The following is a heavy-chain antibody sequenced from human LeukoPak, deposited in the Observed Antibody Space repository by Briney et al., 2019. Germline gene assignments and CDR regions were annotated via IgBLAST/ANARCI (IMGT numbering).Heavy chain of an antibody. V-gene: IGHV1-18*01. CDR3: ARDQDCSGGSCYFVGGYYYYYYGMDV. CDR1: GYTFTSYG. Sequence: ASVKVSCKASGYTFTSYGISWVRQAPGQGLEWMGWISAYNGNTNYAQKLQGRVTMTTDTSTSTAYVELRSLRSDDTAVYYCARDQDCSGGSCYFVGGYYYYYYGMDVWGQGTTVTVSS. D-gene: IGHD2-15*01. J-gene: IGHJ6*02. CDR2: ISAYNGNT.